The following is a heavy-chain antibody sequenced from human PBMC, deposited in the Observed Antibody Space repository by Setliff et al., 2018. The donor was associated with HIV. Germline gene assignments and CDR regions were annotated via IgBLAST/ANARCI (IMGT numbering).Heavy chain of an antibody. V-gene: IGHV4-31*03. CDR1: GGSISSGGYY. CDR2: FHYTGGT. CDR3: ARGRYYFEY. J-gene: IGHJ4*01. Sequence: SETLSLTCTVSGGSISSGGYYWSWIRQHPGRGLEWIGSFHYTGGTDYNLSLKSRGSLSLDTPKNQFSLRLNSLTAADTAVYYCARGRYYFEYWGHGTLVTVSS.